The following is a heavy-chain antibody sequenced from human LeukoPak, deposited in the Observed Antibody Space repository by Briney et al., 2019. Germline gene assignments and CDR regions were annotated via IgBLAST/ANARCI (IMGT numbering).Heavy chain of an antibody. CDR2: ISPTSGTI. CDR1: GFTFSTYS. D-gene: IGHD3-22*01. J-gene: IGHJ4*02. Sequence: GGSLRLSCAGSGFTFSTYSMNWVRLAPGKGLEWVSYISPTSGTIYYTDSVKGRFTISRDNAKNSLYLQMNSLRAEDTAVYYCARVRPYYYDSSGYIDYWGQGTLVTVSS. CDR3: ARVRPYYYDSSGYIDY. V-gene: IGHV3-48*01.